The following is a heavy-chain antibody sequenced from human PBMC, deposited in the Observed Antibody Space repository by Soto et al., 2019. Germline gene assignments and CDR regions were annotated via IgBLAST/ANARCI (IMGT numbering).Heavy chain of an antibody. CDR3: AREGPVYSSGWYGGGPYYFDY. J-gene: IGHJ4*02. Sequence: ASVKVSCKASGYTFTSYYMHWVRQAPGQGLEWMGIINPSGGSTSYAQKFQGRVTMTRDTSTSTVYMELSSLRSEDTAVYYCAREGPVYSSGWYGGGPYYFDYWGQGTLVTVSA. CDR2: INPSGGST. D-gene: IGHD6-19*01. V-gene: IGHV1-46*03. CDR1: GYTFTSYY.